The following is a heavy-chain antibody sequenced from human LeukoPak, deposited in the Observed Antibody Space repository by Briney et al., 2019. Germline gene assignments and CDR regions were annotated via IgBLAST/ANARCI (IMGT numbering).Heavy chain of an antibody. J-gene: IGHJ5*02. V-gene: IGHV1-18*01. CDR1: GYSSTNYG. D-gene: IGHD6-13*01. CDR2: IHIYRGNT. CDR3: ARDVGITVADSFDP. Sequence: GESLKISCKGSGYSSTNYGISWVRQAPGQGLEWMGWIHIYRGNTNYAQKFQGRVTMTTDTSTSTVYMEVRGLRSDDTAMYYCARDVGITVADSFDPWGQGTLVTVSS.